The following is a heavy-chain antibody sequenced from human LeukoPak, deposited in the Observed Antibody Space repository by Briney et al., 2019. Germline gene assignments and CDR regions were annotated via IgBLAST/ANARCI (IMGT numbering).Heavy chain of an antibody. CDR1: GGSISNY. D-gene: IGHD5-24*01. J-gene: IGHJ4*02. Sequence: PSETLSLTCTVSGGSISNYWSWIRQPAGKGLEWIGRIKTTGTTNYNPSLKSRLNMSIDSSRNQFSLKLNSVTAADTAVYYCARDRGDGYNSGYFEYWGQGTLVTVSS. CDR2: IKTTGTT. CDR3: ARDRGDGYNSGYFEY. V-gene: IGHV4-4*07.